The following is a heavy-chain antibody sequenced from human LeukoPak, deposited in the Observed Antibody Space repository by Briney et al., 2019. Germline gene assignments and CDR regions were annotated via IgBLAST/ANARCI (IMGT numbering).Heavy chain of an antibody. D-gene: IGHD3-22*01. CDR1: GFTFSSYS. J-gene: IGHJ2*01. Sequence: GGSLRLSCAASGFTFSSYSMNWVRQAPGKGLEWVSLIYSGGSTYYADSVKGRFTISRDNSKNTLYLQMNSLRAQDTAVYYCARDRRDYDSSGYYKNNYWYFDLWGRGTLVTVSS. CDR2: IYSGGST. CDR3: ARDRRDYDSSGYYKNNYWYFDL. V-gene: IGHV3-53*01.